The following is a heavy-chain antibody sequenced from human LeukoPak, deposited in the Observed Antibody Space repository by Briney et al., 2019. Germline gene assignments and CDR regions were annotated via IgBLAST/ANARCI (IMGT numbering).Heavy chain of an antibody. CDR1: GGTFSSYA. CDR3: ARGTPGKGRFYDFWSGSYYYYMDV. J-gene: IGHJ6*03. V-gene: IGHV1-69*06. CDR2: IIPIFGTA. D-gene: IGHD3-3*01. Sequence: SVKVSCKASGGTFSSYAISWVRQAPGQGLEWMGGIIPIFGTANYAQKFQGRVTITADKSTSTAYMELSSLRSEDTAVYYCARGTPGKGRFYDFWSGSYYYYMDVWGKGTTVTVSS.